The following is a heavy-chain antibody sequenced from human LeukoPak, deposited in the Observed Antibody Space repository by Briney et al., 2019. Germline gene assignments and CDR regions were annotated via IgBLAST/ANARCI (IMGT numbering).Heavy chain of an antibody. CDR2: IYHSGST. D-gene: IGHD3-16*01. J-gene: IGHJ4*02. Sequence: KTSGTLSLTCAVSGGSISSSNWWSWVRQPPGKGLEWIGEIYHSGSTNYNPSLKSRVTISVDKSKNQISLKVFSVTAADTAVYYCASPLGGFDNWGQGTLVTVSS. CDR3: ASPLGGFDN. V-gene: IGHV4-4*02. CDR1: GGSISSSNW.